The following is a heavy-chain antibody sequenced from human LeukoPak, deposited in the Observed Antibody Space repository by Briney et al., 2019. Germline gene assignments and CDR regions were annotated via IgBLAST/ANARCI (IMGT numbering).Heavy chain of an antibody. J-gene: IGHJ6*03. CDR1: GGTFSSYA. V-gene: IGHV1-69*05. CDR2: IIPIFGTA. CDR3: ARGYSYGYPPYYYYMDV. D-gene: IGHD5-18*01. Sequence: SVKVSCKASGGTFSSYAISWVRQAPGQGLEWMGGIIPIFGTANYAQKFQGRVTITTDESTSTAYMELSSLRSEDTAVYYCARGYSYGYPPYYYYMDVWGKGTTVTVSS.